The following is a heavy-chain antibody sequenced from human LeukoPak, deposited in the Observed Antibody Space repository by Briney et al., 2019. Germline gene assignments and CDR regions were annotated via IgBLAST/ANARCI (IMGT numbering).Heavy chain of an antibody. D-gene: IGHD6-19*01. Sequence: KAGGSLRLSCAASGFTFSSFNMNWVRQAPGKGLEWVLPISSTSSLIWYADSLKGRFTISRDNAKNSLYLQMDSLRAEDTAVYYCARYNSGWNDYWGQGTLVTVSS. CDR3: ARYNSGWNDY. CDR1: GFTFSSFN. J-gene: IGHJ4*02. CDR2: ISSTSSLI. V-gene: IGHV3-21*01.